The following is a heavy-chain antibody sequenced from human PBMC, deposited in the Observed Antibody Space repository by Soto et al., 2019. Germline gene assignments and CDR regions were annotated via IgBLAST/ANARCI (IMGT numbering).Heavy chain of an antibody. CDR1: GFTFSSYG. J-gene: IGHJ4*02. V-gene: IGHV3-33*01. CDR3: ARGRVPAAMFFDY. Sequence: PGESLKISCAASGFTFSSYGMHWVRQAPGKGLEWVAVIWYDGSNKYYADSVKGRFTISRDNSKNTLYLQMNSLRAEDTAVYYCARGRVPAAMFFDYWGQGTLVTVSS. D-gene: IGHD2-2*01. CDR2: IWYDGSNK.